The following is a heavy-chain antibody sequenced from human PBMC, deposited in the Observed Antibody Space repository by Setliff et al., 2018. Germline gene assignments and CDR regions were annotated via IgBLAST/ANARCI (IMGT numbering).Heavy chain of an antibody. Sequence: ASVKVSCKASAFTKYYVHWVRQAPGQGLEWMGIIHPSGGSTTYAQNFQGRVTMTRDTSTGTVNMELSSLRSEDTAVYYGASYERYCYGGRCYYFEYWGKGTLVTVSS. CDR3: ASYERYCYGGRCYYFEY. D-gene: IGHD2-15*01. J-gene: IGHJ4*02. CDR2: IHPSGGST. CDR1: AFTKYY. V-gene: IGHV1-46*01.